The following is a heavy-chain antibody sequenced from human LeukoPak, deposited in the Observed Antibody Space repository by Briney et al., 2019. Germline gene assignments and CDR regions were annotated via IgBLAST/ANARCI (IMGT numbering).Heavy chain of an antibody. CDR3: ATHNSSSSGLSFHYYYMDV. J-gene: IGHJ6*03. Sequence: GGSLRLSCAASGFTFSSYGMHWVRQAPGKGLEWVAVISYDGSNKYYADSVKGRFTISRDNSKNTLYLQMNSLRAEDTAVYYCATHNSSSSGLSFHYYYMDVWGKGTTVTVSS. CDR1: GFTFSSYG. CDR2: ISYDGSNK. D-gene: IGHD6-6*01. V-gene: IGHV3-30*03.